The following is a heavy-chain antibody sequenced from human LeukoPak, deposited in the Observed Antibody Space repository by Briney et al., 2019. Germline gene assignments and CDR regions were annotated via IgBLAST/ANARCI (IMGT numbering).Heavy chain of an antibody. Sequence: PSETLSLTCTVSGGSISSGSHYWSWIRQPPGKGLEWIGYIYYSGSTNYNPSLKSRVTISVDTSKNQFSLKLSSVTSADTAVYYCARYYYDNSGSIYAFDIWGQGTMVTVSS. J-gene: IGHJ3*02. D-gene: IGHD3-22*01. CDR1: GGSISSGSHY. CDR2: IYYSGST. CDR3: ARYYYDNSGSIYAFDI. V-gene: IGHV4-61*01.